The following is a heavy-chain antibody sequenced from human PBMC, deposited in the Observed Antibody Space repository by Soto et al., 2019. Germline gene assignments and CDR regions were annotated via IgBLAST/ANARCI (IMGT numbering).Heavy chain of an antibody. CDR3: AKDRVQFGVGANPLAFDI. J-gene: IGHJ3*02. Sequence: GGSLRLSCAASGFTFSSYAMSWVRQAPGKGLEWVSAISGSGGSTYYADSVKGRFTISRDNSKNTLYLQMNSLRAEDTAVYYCAKDRVQFGVGANPLAFDIWGQGTMVTVSS. V-gene: IGHV3-23*01. D-gene: IGHD1-26*01. CDR2: ISGSGGST. CDR1: GFTFSSYA.